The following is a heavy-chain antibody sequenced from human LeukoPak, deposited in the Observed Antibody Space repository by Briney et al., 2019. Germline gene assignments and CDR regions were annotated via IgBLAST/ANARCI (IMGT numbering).Heavy chain of an antibody. J-gene: IGHJ4*02. CDR2: IKQAGSEK. D-gene: IGHD3-10*01. Sequence: GGSLRLFCAASGFTFSSYWMSWVRPAPGKGLGGVANIKQAGSEKYYVDSVKGRYTIPRDNAKNSLYLQMNSLRAEDTAVYYCARARQYYYGSGSLESGYFDYWGQGTLVTVSS. CDR1: GFTFSSYW. CDR3: ARARQYYYGSGSLESGYFDY. V-gene: IGHV3-7*05.